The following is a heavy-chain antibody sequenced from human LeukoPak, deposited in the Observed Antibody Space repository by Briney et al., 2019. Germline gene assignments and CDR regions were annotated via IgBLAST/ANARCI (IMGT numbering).Heavy chain of an antibody. CDR2: ISESGGYT. J-gene: IGHJ4*02. D-gene: IGHD3-22*01. Sequence: PGGSLRLSCAGSGFTFSSYAMSWVRQAPGKGLERVSAISESGGYTKYADPVKGRFTISRDNSKNTLYLQMNSLKAEDTAAYYCATEDSSDYYSFDYWGQGTLVTVSS. CDR3: ATEDSSDYYSFDY. CDR1: GFTFSSYA. V-gene: IGHV3-23*01.